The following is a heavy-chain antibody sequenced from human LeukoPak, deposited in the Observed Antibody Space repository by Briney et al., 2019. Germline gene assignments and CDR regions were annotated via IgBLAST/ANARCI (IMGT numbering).Heavy chain of an antibody. Sequence: PGGSLRLSCAASGFTFSSYWMHWVRQAPGKGLVWVSRIKSDGSWTEYAGSVRGRFTISRDNAKNTLYLQMNSLRAEDTAVYYCARDYGDYIFHWFDPWGQGTLVTVSS. J-gene: IGHJ5*02. V-gene: IGHV3-74*03. CDR2: IKSDGSWT. CDR1: GFTFSSYW. D-gene: IGHD4-17*01. CDR3: ARDYGDYIFHWFDP.